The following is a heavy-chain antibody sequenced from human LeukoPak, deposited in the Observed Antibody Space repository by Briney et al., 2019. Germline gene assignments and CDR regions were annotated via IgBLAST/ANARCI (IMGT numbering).Heavy chain of an antibody. CDR3: ARELIVGATEGGAFDY. CDR1: GFTFSSYA. V-gene: IGHV3-30*04. J-gene: IGHJ4*02. D-gene: IGHD1-26*01. CDR2: ISSDGSNK. Sequence: GGSLRLSCAASGFTFSSYAMHWVRQAPGKGLEWVALISSDGSNKYHGDSVKGRFTISRDNSKNTLYLQMNRMRAEDTAVYYCARELIVGATEGGAFDYWRQGTLVTVSS.